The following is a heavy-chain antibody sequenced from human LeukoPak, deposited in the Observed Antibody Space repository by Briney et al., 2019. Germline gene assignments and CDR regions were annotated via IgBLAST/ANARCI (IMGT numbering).Heavy chain of an antibody. D-gene: IGHD6-6*01. V-gene: IGHV1-2*02. CDR1: GYTFTGNY. CDR3: ARSDSSSSVDY. CDR2: INPSSGGS. Sequence: ASVKVSCKASGYTFTGNYIHWVRQAPGQDFEWMGWINPSSGGSNHAQTFQGMVTMTRDTSISTAYMELSRLRSDDTAVYYCARSDSSSSVDYWGQGTLVTVSS. J-gene: IGHJ4*02.